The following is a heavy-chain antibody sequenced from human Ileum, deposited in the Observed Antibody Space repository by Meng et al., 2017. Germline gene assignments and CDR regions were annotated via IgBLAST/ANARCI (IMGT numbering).Heavy chain of an antibody. CDR3: VRHGGKYFDS. CDR1: GGSISSSFY. V-gene: IGHV4-4*02. Sequence: QEPLQESGPGLVEPSGTLSLTCTVSGGSISSSFYWSWVRQSPGKGLEWIGQIYLAGSPNYNPSLESRVTISVDKSKNQFSLRLTSVTAADTAIFYCVRHGGKYFDSWGQGTLVTVSS. CDR2: IYLAGSP. J-gene: IGHJ4*02. D-gene: IGHD2-15*01.